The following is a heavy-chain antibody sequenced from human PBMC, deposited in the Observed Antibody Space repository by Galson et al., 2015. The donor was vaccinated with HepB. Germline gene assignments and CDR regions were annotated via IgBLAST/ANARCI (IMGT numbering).Heavy chain of an antibody. D-gene: IGHD3-22*01. Sequence: SLRLSCAASGFTFSNYPMSWVRQAPGKGLEWVSAVSGRGGNTYYAGSVKGRFTISRDNSKNTLFLQMNSLRAEDTAVYYCAKDLRAAPDRSGSYYFDYWGQGTLVTVSS. CDR2: VSGRGGNT. CDR3: AKDLRAAPDRSGSYYFDY. V-gene: IGHV3-23*01. J-gene: IGHJ4*02. CDR1: GFTFSNYP.